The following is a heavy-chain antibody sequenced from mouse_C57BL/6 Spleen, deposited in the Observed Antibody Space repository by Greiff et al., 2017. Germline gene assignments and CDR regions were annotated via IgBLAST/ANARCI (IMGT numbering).Heavy chain of an antibody. V-gene: IGHV3-6*01. CDR2: ISYDGSN. J-gene: IGHJ1*03. CDR3: ARKGTGRGYFDV. CDR1: GYSITSGYY. Sequence: EVQLVESGPGLVKPSQSLSLTCSVTGYSITSGYYWNWIRQFPGNKLEWMGYISYDGSNNYNPSLKNRISITRDTSKNQFFLKLNAVTTEDTATYYCARKGTGRGYFDVWGTGTTVTVSS. D-gene: IGHD4-1*01.